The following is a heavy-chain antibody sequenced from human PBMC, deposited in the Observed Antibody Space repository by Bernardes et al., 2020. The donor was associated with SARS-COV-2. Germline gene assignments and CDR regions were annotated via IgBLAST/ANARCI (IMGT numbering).Heavy chain of an antibody. V-gene: IGHV3-9*01. CDR2: ISWNSGSI. Sequence: GGSLRLSCAASGFTFDDYAMHWVRQAPGKGLEWVSGISWNSGSIGYADSVKGRFTISRDNAKNSLYLQMNSLRAEDTALYYCAKDDGDGYNTLVADRVGMDVWGQGTTVTVSS. CDR1: GFTFDDYA. CDR3: AKDDGDGYNTLVADRVGMDV. D-gene: IGHD5-12*01. J-gene: IGHJ6*02.